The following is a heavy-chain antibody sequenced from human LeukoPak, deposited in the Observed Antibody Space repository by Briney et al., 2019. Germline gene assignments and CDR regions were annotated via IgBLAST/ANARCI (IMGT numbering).Heavy chain of an antibody. V-gene: IGHV3-53*01. CDR2: IYSGGST. CDR1: GFTVSSNY. CDR3: AREYDSSGYLDY. D-gene: IGHD3-22*01. Sequence: PGGSLRLSCAASGFTVSSNYMSWVRQAPGKGLEWVSVIYSGGSTYYADSVKGGFTISRDNSKNTLYLQMNSLRAEDTAVYYCAREYDSSGYLDYWGQGTLVTVSS. J-gene: IGHJ4*02.